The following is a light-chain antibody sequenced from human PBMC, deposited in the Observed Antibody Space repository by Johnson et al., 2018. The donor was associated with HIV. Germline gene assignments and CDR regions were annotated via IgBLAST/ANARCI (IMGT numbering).Light chain of an antibody. V-gene: IGLV1-51*02. CDR2: ENN. Sequence: QSVLTQPPSVSAAPGQKVTISCSGSSSNIGNNYVSWYQQFPGTAPKLLIYENNKRPSGIPGRFSGSKSGRSATLGITGLQTGDEADYYCGTWDSSLTSYVFGAGTKVTVL. CDR3: GTWDSSLTSYV. CDR1: SSNIGNNY. J-gene: IGLJ1*01.